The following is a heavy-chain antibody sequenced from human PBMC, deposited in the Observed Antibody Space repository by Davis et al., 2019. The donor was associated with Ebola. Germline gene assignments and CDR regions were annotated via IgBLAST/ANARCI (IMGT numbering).Heavy chain of an antibody. CDR3: AKDPGAVGTGYFDF. CDR1: GFTFDDYA. CDR2: ISWDGGST. V-gene: IGHV3-43D*03. Sequence: GESLKISCAASGFTFDDYAMHWVRQAPGKGLEWVSLISWDGGSTYHADFVKGRFTISRDNSKNSLYLQLNSLRAEDTAFYYCAKDPGAVGTGYFDFWGQGTLVTVSS. D-gene: IGHD1-26*01. J-gene: IGHJ4*02.